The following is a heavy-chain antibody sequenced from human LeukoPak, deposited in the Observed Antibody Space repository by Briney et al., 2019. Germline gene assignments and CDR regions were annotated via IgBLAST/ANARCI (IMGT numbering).Heavy chain of an antibody. CDR2: IKQDGSEK. V-gene: IGHV3-7*03. D-gene: IGHD5-18*01. CDR1: GVTFSSYW. J-gene: IGHJ4*02. CDR3: ASEGYSYGYDY. Sequence: PGGSLRLSCAASGVTFSSYWMSWVRQAPGKGLEWVANIKQDGSEKYYVDSVQGRFTISRDNAKNSLYLQMNSLRAEDTAVYYCASEGYSYGYDYWGQGTLVTVSS.